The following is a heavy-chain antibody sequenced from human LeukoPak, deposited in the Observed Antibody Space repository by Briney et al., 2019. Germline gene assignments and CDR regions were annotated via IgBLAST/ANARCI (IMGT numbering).Heavy chain of an antibody. Sequence: PGGSLRLSCAASGFTFRDYNMNWVRQAPGKGLEWVSSISSTSTYIYYADSLKGRFTISRDNAKNSVYLQMNSLRADDTAVYYCARVLNYFEYWGQGTLVTVSS. V-gene: IGHV3-21*01. CDR1: GFTFRDYN. CDR2: ISSTSTYI. CDR3: ARVLNYFEY. J-gene: IGHJ4*02.